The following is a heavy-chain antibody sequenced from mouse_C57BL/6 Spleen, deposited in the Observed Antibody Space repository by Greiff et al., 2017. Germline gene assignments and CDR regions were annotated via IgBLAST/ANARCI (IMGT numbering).Heavy chain of an antibody. J-gene: IGHJ4*01. CDR1: GYTFTDYE. D-gene: IGHD3-3*01. Sequence: VQLQQSGAELVRPGASVTLSCKASGYTFTDYEMHWVKQTPVHGLEWIGAIDPETGGTAYNQKFKSKATLTVDKPSSTAYMQLSSLTSEDSAVYYCARGTLPDAMDYWGQGTSVTVSS. CDR2: IDPETGGT. CDR3: ARGTLPDAMDY. V-gene: IGHV1-15*01.